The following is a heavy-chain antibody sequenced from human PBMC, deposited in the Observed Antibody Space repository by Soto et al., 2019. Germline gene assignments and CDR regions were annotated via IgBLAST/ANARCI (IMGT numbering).Heavy chain of an antibody. CDR1: GFTFDDYA. V-gene: IGHV3-9*01. CDR2: ISWNSGSI. CDR3: AKEGTGYDFWSGYQPYYMDV. D-gene: IGHD3-3*01. J-gene: IGHJ6*03. Sequence: EVQLVESGGGLVQPGRSLRLSCAASGFTFDDYAMHWVRQAPGKGLEWVSGISWNSGSIGYADSVKGRFTISRDNAKNSLYLQMNSLRAEDTALYYCAKEGTGYDFWSGYQPYYMDVWGKGTTVTVSS.